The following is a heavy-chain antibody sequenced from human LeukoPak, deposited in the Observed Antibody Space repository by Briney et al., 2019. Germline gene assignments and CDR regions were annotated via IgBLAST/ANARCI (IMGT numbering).Heavy chain of an antibody. D-gene: IGHD3-10*01. V-gene: IGHV3-43*02. J-gene: IGHJ5*02. CDR1: GFTFDDYA. Sequence: GGSLRLSCAASGFTFDDYAMHWVRQAPGKGLEWVSLISGDGGSTYYADSVKGRFTISRDNSKNSLYLQMNRLRTEDTALYYCAKDTDGSGIRNWFDPWGQGTLVTVSS. CDR3: AKDTDGSGIRNWFDP. CDR2: ISGDGGST.